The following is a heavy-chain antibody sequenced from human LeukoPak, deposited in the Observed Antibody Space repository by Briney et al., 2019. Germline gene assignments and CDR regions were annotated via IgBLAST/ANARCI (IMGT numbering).Heavy chain of an antibody. Sequence: GGSLRLSCAASGFALGDYNMEWVRQAPGKGLEWVSSISKSGTYIYYADSVKGRFTLSRDNAKNSLYMQMNSLRAEDTAVYYCARVDYYDTSGYYKFDYWGQGTLVTVSS. CDR3: ARVDYYDTSGYYKFDY. J-gene: IGHJ4*02. CDR1: GFALGDYN. V-gene: IGHV3-21*01. CDR2: ISKSGTYI. D-gene: IGHD3-22*01.